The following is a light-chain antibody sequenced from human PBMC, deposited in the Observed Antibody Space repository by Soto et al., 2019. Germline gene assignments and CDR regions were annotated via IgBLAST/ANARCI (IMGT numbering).Light chain of an antibody. Sequence: VLKQSPATLSVSPGERATRSCRASQSVSSSLAWYQQKPGQAPRLLIYGASSRATGIPDRFSGSGSGTDFTLTISRLEPEDFAVYYCQQYGSSPWTFGQGTKVDI. J-gene: IGKJ1*01. CDR3: QQYGSSPWT. CDR2: GAS. CDR1: QSVSSS. V-gene: IGKV3-20*01.